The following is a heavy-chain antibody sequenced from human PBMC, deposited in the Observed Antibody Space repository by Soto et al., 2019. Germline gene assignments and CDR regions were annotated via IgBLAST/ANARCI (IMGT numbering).Heavy chain of an antibody. J-gene: IGHJ6*02. CDR2: ISGSGTTI. CDR3: ARDSRNSYGLDV. Sequence: GGSLRLSCAASGFTFISFEMNWVRQAPGKGLEWVSYISGSGTTIYYADSVKGRFTTSRDNAKNSLYLQMNTLSAEDTALYYCARDSRNSYGLDVWGQGTTVTVSS. V-gene: IGHV3-48*03. CDR1: GFTFISFE.